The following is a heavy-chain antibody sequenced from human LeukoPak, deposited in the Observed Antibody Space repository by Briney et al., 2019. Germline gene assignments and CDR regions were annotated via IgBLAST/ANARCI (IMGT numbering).Heavy chain of an antibody. J-gene: IGHJ4*02. Sequence: GGSLRLSCAASGFTFSSYAMNWVRQAPGKGLEWVSAISGSGGSTYYADSVKGRFTISRDNSKNTLYLQMNSLRAEDTAVYYCAKDHDYSNLYYFDYWGQGTLVTVSS. V-gene: IGHV3-23*01. CDR1: GFTFSSYA. D-gene: IGHD4-11*01. CDR3: AKDHDYSNLYYFDY. CDR2: ISGSGGST.